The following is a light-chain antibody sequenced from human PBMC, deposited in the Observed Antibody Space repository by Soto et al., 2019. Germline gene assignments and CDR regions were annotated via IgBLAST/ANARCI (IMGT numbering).Light chain of an antibody. Sequence: QSALTQPASVSGSPGQSITISCTGTSSDVGGYNYVSWYQQHPGKAPKLIIYEVIDRPSGVSSRFSGSKSGNTASLTISTLQAEDEGDYYCSSYTSSSPRVFGGGTKLTVL. CDR3: SSYTSSSPRV. V-gene: IGLV2-14*01. CDR1: SSDVGGYNY. CDR2: EVI. J-gene: IGLJ3*02.